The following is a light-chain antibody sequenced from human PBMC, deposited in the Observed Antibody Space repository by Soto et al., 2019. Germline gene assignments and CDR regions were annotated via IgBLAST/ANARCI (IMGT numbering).Light chain of an antibody. CDR2: EVS. CDR3: QSYDSSLSASGV. CDR1: SSDVGKYDY. Sequence: QSALTQPPSASGSPGQSVTISCTGTSSDVGKYDYVSWFQHHPGKAPKLIIYEVSKRPSGVPDRFSGSKSGSTASLTVSGLQTEDEADYYCQSYDSSLSASGVFGGGTKVTVL. J-gene: IGLJ2*01. V-gene: IGLV2-8*01.